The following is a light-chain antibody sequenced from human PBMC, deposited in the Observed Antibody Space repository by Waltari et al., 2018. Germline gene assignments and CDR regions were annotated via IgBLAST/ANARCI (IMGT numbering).Light chain of an antibody. CDR2: KVS. CDR3: QQYDRFSGT. CDR1: QSICDW. J-gene: IGKJ1*01. Sequence: DIQITQSPSTLSASVGDRVTITCRASQSICDWLAWYQQKPGTAPKLLIYKVSKLESGVPSRFSGSGSGTEFTLTISSLQPDDFATYYCQQYDRFSGTFGPGTKVEIK. V-gene: IGKV1-5*03.